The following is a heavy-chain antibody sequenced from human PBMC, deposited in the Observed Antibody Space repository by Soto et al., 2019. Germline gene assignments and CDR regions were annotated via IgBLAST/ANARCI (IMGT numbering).Heavy chain of an antibody. D-gene: IGHD3-9*01. CDR1: GGSFSGYY. Sequence: SETLSLTCAVYGGSFSGYYWSWIRQPPGKGLEWIGEINHSGSTNYNPSLKSRVTISVDTSKNQFSLKLTSVNTADTAIYYCTRGGDPYKTGHWGQGTLVTVSS. CDR2: INHSGST. CDR3: TRGGDPYKTGH. V-gene: IGHV4-34*01. J-gene: IGHJ4*02.